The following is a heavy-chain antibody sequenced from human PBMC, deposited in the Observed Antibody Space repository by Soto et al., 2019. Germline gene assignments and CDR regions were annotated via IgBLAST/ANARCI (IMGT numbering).Heavy chain of an antibody. CDR2: ISSSSSYI. J-gene: IGHJ3*02. CDR1: GFTFSSYS. CDR3: ARDRRGIAAAGKPYKDAFDI. V-gene: IGHV3-21*01. Sequence: EVQLVESGGGLVKPGGSLRLSCAASGFTFSSYSMNWVRQAPGKGLEWVSSISSSSSYIYYADSVKGRFTISRDNAKKALYLQMNSLRAEDTAVYYCARDRRGIAAAGKPYKDAFDIWGQGTMVTVSS. D-gene: IGHD6-13*01.